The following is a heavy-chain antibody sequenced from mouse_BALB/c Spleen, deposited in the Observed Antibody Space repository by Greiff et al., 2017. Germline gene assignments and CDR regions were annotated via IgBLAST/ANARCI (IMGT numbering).Heavy chain of an antibody. CDR3: ARDYYRFAY. CDR2: IRNKANGYTT. J-gene: IGHJ3*01. V-gene: IGHV7-3*02. CDR1: GFTFTDYY. Sequence: EVMLVESGGGLVQPGGSLRLSCAPSGFTFTDYYMSWVRQPPGKALEWLGFIRNKANGYTTEYSASVKGRFTISRDNSQSILYLQMNTLRAEDSATYYCARDYYRFAYWGQGTLVTVSA. D-gene: IGHD1-1*01.